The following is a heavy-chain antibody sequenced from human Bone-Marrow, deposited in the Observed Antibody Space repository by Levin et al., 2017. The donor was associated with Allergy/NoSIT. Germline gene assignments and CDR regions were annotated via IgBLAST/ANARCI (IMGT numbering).Heavy chain of an antibody. V-gene: IGHV4-34*01. CDR3: ARAGGPINWFDP. CDR1: GASLSGYY. Sequence: SETLSLTCAVYGASLSGYYWSWIRQPPRKGLEWIGEINHSGSTNYNPSLKSRVTISVDTSKNQFSLKLSSVTAADTAVYYCARAGGPINWFDPWGQGNLVTVSS. J-gene: IGHJ5*02. CDR2: INHSGST.